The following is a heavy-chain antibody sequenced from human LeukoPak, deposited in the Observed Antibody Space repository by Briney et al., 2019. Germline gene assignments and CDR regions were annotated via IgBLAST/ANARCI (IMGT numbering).Heavy chain of an antibody. CDR2: ISAFNGNT. J-gene: IGHJ5*02. V-gene: IGHV1-18*01. CDR1: GYTFTSSG. CDR3: ARAMVRGWGDWFDP. D-gene: IGHD3-10*01. Sequence: ASVKVSCKASGYTFTSSGISWVRQAPGQGLEWMGWISAFNGNTNYAQKVQGRVTMTTDTSTSTAYMELRSLRPDDTAVYYCARAMVRGWGDWFDPWGQGTLVTVSS.